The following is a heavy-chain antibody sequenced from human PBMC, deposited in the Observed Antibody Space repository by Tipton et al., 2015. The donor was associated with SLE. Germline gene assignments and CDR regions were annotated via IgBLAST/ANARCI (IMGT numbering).Heavy chain of an antibody. J-gene: IGHJ4*02. CDR1: GASISSYY. V-gene: IGHV4-59*01. CDR2: IYYSGST. CDR3: ARSPGRLRSMDY. Sequence: TLSLTCTVSGASISSYYWSWIRQPPGKGLEWIGYIYYSGSTIHNSSLKSRVTISVDTSKNQFSLKLNSVTAADTAMYFCARSPGRLRSMDYWGQGTLVTVSS. D-gene: IGHD3-3*01.